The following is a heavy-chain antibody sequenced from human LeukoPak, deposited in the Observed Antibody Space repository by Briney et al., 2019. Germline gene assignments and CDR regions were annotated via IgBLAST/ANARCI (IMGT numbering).Heavy chain of an antibody. D-gene: IGHD2-8*01. CDR2: IYYSGST. CDR3: ASKIGYCTNGVCYTSYFDY. J-gene: IGHJ4*02. Sequence: SETLSLTCTVSGGSISSYYWNWIRQPPGKGLEWIGYIYYSGSTNYNPSLKSRVTISVDTSKNQFSLKLSSVTAADTAVYYCASKIGYCTNGVCYTSYFDYWGQGTLVTVSS. CDR1: GGSISSYY. V-gene: IGHV4-59*12.